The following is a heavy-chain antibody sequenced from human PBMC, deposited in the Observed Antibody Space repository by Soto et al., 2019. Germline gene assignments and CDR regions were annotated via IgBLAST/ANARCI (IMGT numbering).Heavy chain of an antibody. D-gene: IGHD6-19*01. V-gene: IGHV4-4*02. Sequence: QVQLQESGPGLVKPSVTLSLTCAVSSGSISSSNWWSWVRQPPGKGLEWMGENYHSGSTNYNPSLQSRVIISVDKTKHQFSLKLSSVTAADTAVYYCERVSISSGWYPNWFDPWGQGTLVTVSS. CDR1: SGSISSSNW. J-gene: IGHJ5*02. CDR2: NYHSGST. CDR3: ERVSISSGWYPNWFDP.